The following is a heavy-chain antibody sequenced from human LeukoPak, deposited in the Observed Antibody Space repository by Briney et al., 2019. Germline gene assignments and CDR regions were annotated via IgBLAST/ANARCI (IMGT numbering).Heavy chain of an antibody. V-gene: IGHV4-39*01. CDR1: GGSLSSSGYY. CDR2: IYYSGST. CDR3: ARHFYSANYYFDY. D-gene: IGHD4-11*01. Sequence: PETLSLTCTVSGGSLSSSGYYWGWLRQPPGTGLEWIGSIYYSGSTYYNPSLKSRVTISVDTSNNQFSLKLSSVTAADTAVFYCARHFYSANYYFDYWGQGTLVTVSS. J-gene: IGHJ4*02.